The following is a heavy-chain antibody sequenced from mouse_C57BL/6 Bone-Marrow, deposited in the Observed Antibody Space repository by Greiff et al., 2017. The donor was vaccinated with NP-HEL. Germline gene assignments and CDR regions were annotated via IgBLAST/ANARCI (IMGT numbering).Heavy chain of an antibody. Sequence: EVKLVESGGGLVKPGGSLKLSCAASGFTFSDYGMHWVRQAPEKGLEWVAYISSGSSTIYYADAVKGRFNISRDNAKSTLFLQMTSLRSEDTAMYYCARWDYLAWFAYWGQGTLVTVSA. J-gene: IGHJ3*01. D-gene: IGHD2-4*01. CDR3: ARWDYLAWFAY. V-gene: IGHV5-17*01. CDR2: ISSGSSTI. CDR1: GFTFSDYG.